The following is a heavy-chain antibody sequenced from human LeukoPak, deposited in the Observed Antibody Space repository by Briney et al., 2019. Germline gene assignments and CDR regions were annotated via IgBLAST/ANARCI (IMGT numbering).Heavy chain of an antibody. Sequence: SETLSLTCAVSGGSISSGGYSWSWIRQPPGKGLEWIGYIYHSGSTHYNPSLKSRVTISVDTSKNQFSLKLSSVTAADTAVYYCARGIAAAGTSASVGYYFDYWGQGTLVTVSS. CDR1: GGSISSGGYS. D-gene: IGHD6-13*01. CDR3: ARGIAAAGTSASVGYYFDY. J-gene: IGHJ4*02. CDR2: IYHSGST. V-gene: IGHV4-30-2*01.